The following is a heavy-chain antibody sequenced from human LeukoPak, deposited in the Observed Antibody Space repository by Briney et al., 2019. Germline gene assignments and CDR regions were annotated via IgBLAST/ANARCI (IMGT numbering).Heavy chain of an antibody. V-gene: IGHV3-48*01. CDR1: GFTFSNYG. Sequence: GGSLRLSCVASGFTFSNYGMTWVRQAPGKGLECVSYINSSSSTVYYADSVRGRFTISRDNARNSLYLQMDSLRAEDTAVYFCVRDASGYSWGQGTLVTVSS. CDR2: INSSSSTV. J-gene: IGHJ4*02. D-gene: IGHD2-15*01. CDR3: VRDASGYS.